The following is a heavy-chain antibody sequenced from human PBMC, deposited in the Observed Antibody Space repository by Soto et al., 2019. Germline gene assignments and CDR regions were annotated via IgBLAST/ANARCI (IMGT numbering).Heavy chain of an antibody. D-gene: IGHD2-2*01. CDR3: AKNSVVVPAARYYYYGMDV. V-gene: IGHV3-23*01. CDR2: ISGSGGST. J-gene: IGHJ6*02. CDR1: GFTFSGSA. Sequence: GGSLRLSCAASGFTFSGSAMHWVRQASGKGLEWVSAISGSGGSTYYADSVKGRFTISRDNSKNTLYLQMNSLRAEDTAVYYCAKNSVVVPAARYYYYGMDVWGQGTTVTVSS.